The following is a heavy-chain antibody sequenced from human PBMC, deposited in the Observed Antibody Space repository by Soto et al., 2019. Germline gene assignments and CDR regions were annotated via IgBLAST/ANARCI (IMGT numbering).Heavy chain of an antibody. Sequence: EVQLVESGGGLVKPGGSLRLSCAASGFTFSTHSMHWVRQAPGKGLEWVSAITSSSSSIFYADSVKGRFTISRDNAKNSLYLQMNSLRAEDTAVYFCATLGGSIAPRQNDYWGQGTLVTVSS. CDR2: ITSSSSSI. CDR3: ATLGGSIAPRQNDY. D-gene: IGHD6-6*01. V-gene: IGHV3-21*01. J-gene: IGHJ4*02. CDR1: GFTFSTHS.